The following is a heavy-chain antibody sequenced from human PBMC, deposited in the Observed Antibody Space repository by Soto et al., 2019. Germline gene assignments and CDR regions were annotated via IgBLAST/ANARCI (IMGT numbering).Heavy chain of an antibody. V-gene: IGHV1-18*01. CDR2: ISPYTGNT. CDR1: GYIFVNYG. J-gene: IGHJ6*01. Sequence: QVQLVQSGDEVTKPGASVKVSCQASGYIFVNYGIAWVRQAPGHGLEWMGWISPYTGNTHSATKFQGRLTMTTEASTSTAYMDLGSLPSDDTAVYYGVMVYNCVTPTPQEGWGQGTTVSVSS. CDR3: VMVYNCVTPTPQEG. D-gene: IGHD2-8*01.